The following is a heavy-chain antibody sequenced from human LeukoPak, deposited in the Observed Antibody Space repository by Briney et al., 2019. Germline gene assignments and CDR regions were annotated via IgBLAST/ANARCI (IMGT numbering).Heavy chain of an antibody. CDR1: GFTFSSYS. CDR2: ISSSSSYI. V-gene: IGHV3-21*01. D-gene: IGHD2-21*01. CDR3: ARDDHMGHAFDI. J-gene: IGHJ3*02. Sequence: GGSLRLSCAASGFTFSSYSMNWVRQAPGKGLEWVSSISSSSSYIYYADSVKGRFTISRDNAKNSLYLQMNSLRAEDTAVYYCARDDHMGHAFDIWGQGTMVTVSS.